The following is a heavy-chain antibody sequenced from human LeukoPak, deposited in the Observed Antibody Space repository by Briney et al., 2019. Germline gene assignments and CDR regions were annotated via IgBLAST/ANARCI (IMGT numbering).Heavy chain of an antibody. CDR2: ISAYNGNT. Sequence: ASVKVSCKASGYTFTSYGISWVRQAPGQGLEWMGWISAYNGNTNYARKLQGRVTMTTDTSTSTAYMELRSLRSDDTAVFYCARETTTYYDFWSGRIEPFDYWGQGTLVTVSS. CDR3: ARETTTYYDFWSGRIEPFDY. CDR1: GYTFTSYG. V-gene: IGHV1-18*01. J-gene: IGHJ4*02. D-gene: IGHD3-3*01.